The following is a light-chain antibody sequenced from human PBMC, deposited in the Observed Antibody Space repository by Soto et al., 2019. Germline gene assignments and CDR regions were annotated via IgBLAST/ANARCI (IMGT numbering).Light chain of an antibody. J-gene: IGLJ2*01. CDR3: AAWDDSLNASV. Sequence: QSVLTQPPSASGAPGQRVTISCSGSSSNVGSNTVSWYQQFPGTAPKLLIHSNNKWPSGVPDRFSGSKSGTSASLAISGLQSEDEADYYCAAWDDSLNASVFGGGTKLTVL. V-gene: IGLV1-44*01. CDR2: SNN. CDR1: SSNVGSNT.